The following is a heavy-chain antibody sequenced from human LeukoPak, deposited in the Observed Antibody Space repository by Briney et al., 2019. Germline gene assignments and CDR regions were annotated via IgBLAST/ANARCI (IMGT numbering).Heavy chain of an antibody. CDR3: ARGATAMVTDY. CDR2: ISAYNGNT. CDR1: GYTFTGYY. V-gene: IGHV1-18*04. Sequence: ASVKVSCKASGYTFTGYYMHWVRQAPGQGLEWMGWISAYNGNTNYAQKLQGRVTMTADTSTSTAYMELRSLRSDDTAVYYCARGATAMVTDYWGQGTLVTVSS. D-gene: IGHD5-18*01. J-gene: IGHJ4*02.